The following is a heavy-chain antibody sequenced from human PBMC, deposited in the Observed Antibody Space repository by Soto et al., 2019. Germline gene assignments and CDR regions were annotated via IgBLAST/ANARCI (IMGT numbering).Heavy chain of an antibody. V-gene: IGHV3-30-3*01. Sequence: VGSLRLSCQPSGFTFSSYSMHWVRQTPGKALEWVAVISYDGGHIYYADSVKGRFTISRDNSKNTLYLQMNSLSHEDTAVYYCARVYSSLDYGIDYWGQGTLVTVSS. J-gene: IGHJ4*02. D-gene: IGHD6-19*01. CDR3: ARVYSSLDYGIDY. CDR2: ISYDGGHI. CDR1: GFTFSSYS.